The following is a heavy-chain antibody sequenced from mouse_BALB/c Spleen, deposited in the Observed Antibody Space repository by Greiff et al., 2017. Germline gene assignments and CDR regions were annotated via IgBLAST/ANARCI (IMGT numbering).Heavy chain of an antibody. CDR3: ARDPSMDY. CDR2: IRNKANGYTT. J-gene: IGHJ4*01. V-gene: IGHV7-3*02. Sequence: EVMLVESGGGLVQPGGSLRLSCATSGFTFTDYYMSWVRQPPGKALEWLGFIRNKANGYTTEYSASVKGRFTISRDNSQSILYLQMNTLRAEDSATYYCARDPSMDYWGQGTSVTVSS. CDR1: GFTFTDYY.